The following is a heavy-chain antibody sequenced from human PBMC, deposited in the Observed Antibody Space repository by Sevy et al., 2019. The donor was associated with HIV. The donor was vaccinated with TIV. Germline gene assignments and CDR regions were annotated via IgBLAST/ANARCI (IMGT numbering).Heavy chain of an antibody. J-gene: IGHJ4*02. D-gene: IGHD3-16*01. CDR1: GLTLTTTG. CDR3: AGGDRTMITDLDY. V-gene: IGHV3-23*01. CDR2: VTSDGTT. Sequence: GGSLRLSCAASGLTLTTTGMSWVRQAPGKGLEWVAGVTSDGTTYYADSVRDRFTVSRDSSKNTLYLQLNSLRADDTAVIYCAGGDRTMITDLDYWDQGTLVTVSS.